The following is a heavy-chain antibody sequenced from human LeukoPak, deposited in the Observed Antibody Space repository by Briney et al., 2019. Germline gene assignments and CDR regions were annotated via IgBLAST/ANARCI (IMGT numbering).Heavy chain of an antibody. D-gene: IGHD3-10*01. CDR2: MNPNSGNT. V-gene: IGHV1-8*01. Sequence: ASVKVSCKVSGYTLTELSMHWVRQATGQGLERMGWMNPNSGNTGYAQKFQGRVTMTRNTSISTAYMELSSLRPEDTAVYYCARGTLLHNYGSGSYSPGWNWFDPWGQGTLVTVPS. J-gene: IGHJ5*02. CDR1: GYTLTELS. CDR3: ARGTLLHNYGSGSYSPGWNWFDP.